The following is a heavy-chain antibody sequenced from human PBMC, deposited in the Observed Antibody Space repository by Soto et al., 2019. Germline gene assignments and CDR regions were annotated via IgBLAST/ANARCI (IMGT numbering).Heavy chain of an antibody. D-gene: IGHD3-3*01. V-gene: IGHV3-33*01. J-gene: IGHJ3*02. Sequence: QVQLVESGGGVVQPERSLRLSCAASGFTFSGYGMHWVRHAPGKGLEWVAVIWHDGSNKYYIDSVKGRFTISRDNPRNTLYLQMNSLRAEDTAVYYCTRDGRACWSGVQSDHKSDAFDIWGQGTMVTVSS. CDR3: TRDGRACWSGVQSDHKSDAFDI. CDR1: GFTFSGYG. CDR2: IWHDGSNK.